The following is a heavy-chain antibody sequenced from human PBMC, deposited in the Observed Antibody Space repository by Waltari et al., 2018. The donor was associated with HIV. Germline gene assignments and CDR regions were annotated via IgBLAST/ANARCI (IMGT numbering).Heavy chain of an antibody. V-gene: IGHV3-7*01. CDR1: GFTFGTSW. J-gene: IGHJ6*02. Sequence: EVQLVESGGDLVQPGGSLRVPCAAFGFTFGTSWMPWVRAAPGKGLEWVANIKQDGGETYYVDSVKGRFTISRDNAKNSLFLHMNSLRVEDTAVYYCASHRYSGYDRYFYYYYGMDVWGQGTTVTVSS. CDR2: IKQDGGET. CDR3: ASHRYSGYDRYFYYYYGMDV. D-gene: IGHD5-12*01.